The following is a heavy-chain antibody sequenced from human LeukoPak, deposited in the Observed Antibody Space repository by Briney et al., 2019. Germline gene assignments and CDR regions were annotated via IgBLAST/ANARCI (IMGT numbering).Heavy chain of an antibody. CDR2: INWNGGST. CDR3: ARGVFYYGSGSYSPSYFDY. Sequence: GGSLRLSCAASGFTFDDYGMSWVRQAPGKGLEWVSGINWNGGSTGYADSVKGRFTISRDNGKNSLYLQMNSLRAEDTALYHCARGVFYYGSGSYSPSYFDYWGQGTLVTVSS. CDR1: GFTFDDYG. V-gene: IGHV3-20*01. J-gene: IGHJ4*02. D-gene: IGHD3-10*01.